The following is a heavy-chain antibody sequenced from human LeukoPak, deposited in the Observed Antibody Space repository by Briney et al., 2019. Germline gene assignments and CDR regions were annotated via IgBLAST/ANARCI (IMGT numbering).Heavy chain of an antibody. CDR3: ARDYGSHGEYFDY. Sequence: GGSLRLSCAASGFIFSNYNMNWVRQAPGKGLEWVSYISSSGSTIYYADSVKGRSTISRDNAKNSLYLQMNSLRDEDTAVYYCARDYGSHGEYFDYWGQGTPVTVSS. CDR1: GFIFSNYN. V-gene: IGHV3-48*02. CDR2: ISSSGSTI. D-gene: IGHD3-10*01. J-gene: IGHJ4*02.